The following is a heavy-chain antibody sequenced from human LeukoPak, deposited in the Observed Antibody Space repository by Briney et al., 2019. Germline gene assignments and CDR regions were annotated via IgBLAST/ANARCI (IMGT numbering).Heavy chain of an antibody. Sequence: GASVKVSCKASGYTFTSYDINWVRQAPGQGLEWMGWISAYNGNTNYAQKLQGRVTMTTDTSTSTAYMELRSLRSDDTAVYYCAREGEYSSSSPYYYYYGMDVWGQGTTVTVSS. J-gene: IGHJ6*02. CDR3: AREGEYSSSSPYYYYYGMDV. D-gene: IGHD6-6*01. V-gene: IGHV1-18*01. CDR2: ISAYNGNT. CDR1: GYTFTSYD.